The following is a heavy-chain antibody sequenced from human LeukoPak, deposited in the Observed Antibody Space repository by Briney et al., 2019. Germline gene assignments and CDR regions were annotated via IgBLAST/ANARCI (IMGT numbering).Heavy chain of an antibody. CDR1: GGDFSNYG. CDR2: IIPIFGTT. D-gene: IGHD6-19*01. J-gene: IGHJ4*02. V-gene: IGHV1-69*13. CDR3: ARGSGSGWYY. Sequence: GASVKVSCKASGGDFSNYGITWVRQAPGQGLEWMGGIIPIFGTTNYAHNFQGRVTFTADESTSTAYMELSSLKSEDTAMYYCARGSGSGWYYWGQGTLVTVSS.